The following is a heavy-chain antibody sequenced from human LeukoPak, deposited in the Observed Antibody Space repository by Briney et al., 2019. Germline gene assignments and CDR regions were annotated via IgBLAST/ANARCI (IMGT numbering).Heavy chain of an antibody. CDR1: GFTFSSYW. V-gene: IGHV3-7*04. CDR3: ARAATYYYDSSGYYDFDY. J-gene: IGHJ4*02. CDR2: IKQDGSEK. Sequence: PGGSLRLSCAASGFTFSSYWMSWVRQAPGKGLEWVANIKQDGSEKYYVDSVKGRFTISRDNAKNSLYLQMNSLRAEDTAVYYCARAATYYYDSSGYYDFDYWGQGTLVTVSP. D-gene: IGHD3-22*01.